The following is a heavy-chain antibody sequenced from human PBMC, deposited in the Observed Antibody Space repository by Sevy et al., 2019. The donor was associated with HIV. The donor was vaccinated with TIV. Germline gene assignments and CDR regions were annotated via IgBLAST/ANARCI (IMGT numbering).Heavy chain of an antibody. Sequence: GGSLRLSCAASGFSFRSYWMGWVRQAPGKGLEWVANIRQDGSEKYDVHFVKGRFTISRDNAENSLYLQMNSLRAEDTAVYYCAREGSYGDHDYQYYYGMDVWGQGTTVTVSS. D-gene: IGHD4-17*01. CDR2: IRQDGSEK. J-gene: IGHJ6*02. CDR1: GFSFRSYW. CDR3: AREGSYGDHDYQYYYGMDV. V-gene: IGHV3-7*01.